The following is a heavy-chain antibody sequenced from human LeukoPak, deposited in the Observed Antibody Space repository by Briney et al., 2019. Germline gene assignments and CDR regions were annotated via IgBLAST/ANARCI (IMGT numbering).Heavy chain of an antibody. V-gene: IGHV3-30*02. CDR3: AKVEDYYYDSSGYTFDI. Sequence: GGSLRLSCAASGFTFSSYGMHWVRQAPGKGLEWVAFIRYDGSNKYYADSVKGRFTISRDNSKNTLYLQMNSLRAEDTAVYYCAKVEDYYYDSSGYTFDIWGQGTMATVSS. D-gene: IGHD3-22*01. J-gene: IGHJ3*02. CDR1: GFTFSSYG. CDR2: IRYDGSNK.